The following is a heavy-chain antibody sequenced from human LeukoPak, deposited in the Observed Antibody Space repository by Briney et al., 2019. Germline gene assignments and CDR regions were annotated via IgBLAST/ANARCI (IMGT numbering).Heavy chain of an antibody. CDR3: ARMTRGVPPARWFDP. D-gene: IGHD3-10*01. V-gene: IGHV4-59*01. Sequence: ASETLSLTCTVSGGSISSYYWSWIRQPPGKGLEWIGYIYYSGSTNYNPSLKSRVTISVDTSKNQFSLKLSSVTAADTAVYYCARMTRGVPPARWFDPWGQGTLVTVSS. CDR1: GGSISSYY. J-gene: IGHJ5*02. CDR2: IYYSGST.